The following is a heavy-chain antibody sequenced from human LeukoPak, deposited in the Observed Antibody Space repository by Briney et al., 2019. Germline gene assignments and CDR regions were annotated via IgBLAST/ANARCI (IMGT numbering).Heavy chain of an antibody. CDR1: GGSISSYY. Sequence: SETLSLTCTVSGGSISSYYWSWIRQPPGKGLEWIGYIYYSGSTNYNPSLKSRVTISVETSKNEFSLKLRSVTAADTAVYYCARERGIWYYDSSGYYQYWGQGTLVTVSS. V-gene: IGHV4-59*12. J-gene: IGHJ4*02. D-gene: IGHD3-22*01. CDR3: ARERGIWYYDSSGYYQY. CDR2: IYYSGST.